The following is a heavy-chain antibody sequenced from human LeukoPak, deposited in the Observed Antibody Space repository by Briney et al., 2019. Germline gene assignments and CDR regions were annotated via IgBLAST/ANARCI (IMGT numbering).Heavy chain of an antibody. V-gene: IGHV1-2*02. Sequence: ASVKVSCKASGYTFTGHYMHWVRQAPGQGLEWMGWIYPTNGDIDYSHIFEGRVTMTRDTSTSTAYMELSRLRSDDTAVYYCARAAIAVAGDYHYHYMDVWGKGTTVTVSS. CDR1: GYTFTGHY. CDR3: ARAAIAVAGDYHYHYMDV. CDR2: IYPTNGDI. D-gene: IGHD6-19*01. J-gene: IGHJ6*03.